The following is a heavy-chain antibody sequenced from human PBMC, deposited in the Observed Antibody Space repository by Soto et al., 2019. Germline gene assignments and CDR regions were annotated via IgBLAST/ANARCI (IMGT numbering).Heavy chain of an antibody. V-gene: IGHV3-48*01. Sequence: SGGSLRLSCAASAFTFSGYSMNWVRLAPGKGLEWVSYISSSSSPIYYADSVKGRFTISRDNSKNTLYLQMNSLRAEDTAVYYCARNGDSSDYRGWFDPWGQGTLVTVSS. CDR3: ARNGDSSDYRGWFDP. CDR2: ISSSSSPI. CDR1: AFTFSGYS. J-gene: IGHJ5*02. D-gene: IGHD3-22*01.